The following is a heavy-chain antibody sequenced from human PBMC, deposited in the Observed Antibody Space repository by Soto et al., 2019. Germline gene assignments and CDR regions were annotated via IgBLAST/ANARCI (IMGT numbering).Heavy chain of an antibody. CDR1: GGSFSSSTYY. CDR2: IFHSGST. V-gene: IGHV4-39*01. J-gene: IGHJ4*02. Sequence: SETLSLTCIVSGGSFSSSTYYGGWIRQPPGKGLEWIGSIFHSGSTYYNPSLKSRVTLSVDTSKNRFYLRLSSVTASDTAVYYCASAPGFNLFDSWGQGTLVTVSS. D-gene: IGHD7-27*01. CDR3: ASAPGFNLFDS.